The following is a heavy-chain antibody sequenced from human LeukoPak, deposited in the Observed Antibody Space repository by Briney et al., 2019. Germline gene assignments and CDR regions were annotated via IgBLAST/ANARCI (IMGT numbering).Heavy chain of an antibody. CDR3: ARSHVGYDFWSGYYTGYRWFDP. CDR2: ISSSSSTI. CDR1: GFTFSSYS. Sequence: PGGSLRLSCAASGFTFSSYSMNWVRQAPGKGLEWVSYISSSSSTIYYADSVKGRFTISRDNAKNSLYLQMNSLRAEDTAVYYCARSHVGYDFWSGYYTGYRWFDPWGQGTLVTVSS. V-gene: IGHV3-48*04. D-gene: IGHD3-3*01. J-gene: IGHJ5*02.